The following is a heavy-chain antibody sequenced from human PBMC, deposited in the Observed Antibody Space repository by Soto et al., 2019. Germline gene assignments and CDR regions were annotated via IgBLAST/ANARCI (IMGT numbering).Heavy chain of an antibody. J-gene: IGHJ5*02. V-gene: IGHV3-21*01. CDR2: ISSNSAYI. D-gene: IGHD6-13*01. CDR3: TRDASRDSSARGWFDP. CDR1: GFTFRSFT. Sequence: GGSLRLSCAASGFTFRSFTMNWVRQAPGKGLELVSTISSNSAYIYYTDALRGRFTISRDNAKNSLHLQMNSLRAEDTAVYYCTRDASRDSSARGWFDPWGPGTLVTVSS.